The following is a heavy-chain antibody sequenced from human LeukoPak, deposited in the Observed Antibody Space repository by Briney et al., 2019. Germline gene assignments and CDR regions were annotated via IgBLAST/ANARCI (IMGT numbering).Heavy chain of an antibody. Sequence: KPGGSLRLSCASSGFTFSDYYMSWIRQAPGKGLEWVSYISSSGSTIYYADFVKGRFTISRDNAKNSLYLQMNSLRAEDTAAYYCARDERYHYFDYWGQGTLVTVSS. CDR2: ISSSGSTI. CDR1: GFTFSDYY. V-gene: IGHV3-11*04. J-gene: IGHJ4*02. D-gene: IGHD1-14*01. CDR3: ARDERYHYFDY.